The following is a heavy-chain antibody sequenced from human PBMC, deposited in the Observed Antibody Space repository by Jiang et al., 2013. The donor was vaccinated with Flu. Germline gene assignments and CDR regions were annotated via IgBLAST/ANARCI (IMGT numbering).Heavy chain of an antibody. V-gene: IGHV3-74*01. CDR1: GFTFSNDW. Sequence: RLSCAASGFTFSNDWMHWVRQAPGKGLVWVSRINSDGSSTNYADSVKGRFTISRDNAKNTLYLQMNSLRAEDTAVYYCARDNKGATLNYWGQGTLVTVSS. D-gene: IGHD1-26*01. J-gene: IGHJ4*02. CDR3: ARDNKGATLNY. CDR2: INSDGSST.